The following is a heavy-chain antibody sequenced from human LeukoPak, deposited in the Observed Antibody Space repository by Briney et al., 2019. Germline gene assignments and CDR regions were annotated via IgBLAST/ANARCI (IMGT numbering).Heavy chain of an antibody. CDR2: IYPGDSDT. Sequence: GESLKIPCKGSGYSFTSYWIGWARQMPGKGLEWMGIIYPGDSDTRYSPSFQGQVTISADESISTAYLQWSSLKASDTAMYYCARTTYDSSTSQTILFDSWGQGTLVTVSS. D-gene: IGHD3-22*01. J-gene: IGHJ4*02. CDR3: ARTTYDSSTSQTILFDS. CDR1: GYSFTSYW. V-gene: IGHV5-51*01.